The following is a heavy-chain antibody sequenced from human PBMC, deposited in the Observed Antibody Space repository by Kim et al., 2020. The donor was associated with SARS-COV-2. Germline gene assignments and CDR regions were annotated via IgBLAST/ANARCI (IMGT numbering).Heavy chain of an antibody. CDR3: ARENHRITMIQGVIRYPVY. CDR1: GYIFTTYG. V-gene: IGHV1-18*01. Sequence: ASVKVSCKASGYIFTTYGISWVRQAPGQGLEWMGWISASNGDTNYAQKVQGRVTMTTDTSTSTAYMELRSLRSDDTAIYYCARENHRITMIQGVIRYPVYWGQGTLVTVSS. CDR2: ISASNGDT. J-gene: IGHJ4*02. D-gene: IGHD3-10*01.